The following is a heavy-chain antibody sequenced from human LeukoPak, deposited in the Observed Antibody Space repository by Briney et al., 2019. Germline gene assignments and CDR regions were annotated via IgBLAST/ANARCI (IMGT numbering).Heavy chain of an antibody. V-gene: IGHV4-34*01. CDR1: GGSFSGYY. CDR3: ARPYSSSRYLWKDWYFDL. CDR2: INHSGST. Sequence: PSETLSLTCAVYGGSFSGYYWSWIRQPPGKGLEWIGEINHSGSTNYNPSLKSRVTISVDTSKNQFSLKLSSVTAADTAVYYCARPYSSSRYLWKDWYFDLWGRGTLVTVSS. D-gene: IGHD6-13*01. J-gene: IGHJ2*01.